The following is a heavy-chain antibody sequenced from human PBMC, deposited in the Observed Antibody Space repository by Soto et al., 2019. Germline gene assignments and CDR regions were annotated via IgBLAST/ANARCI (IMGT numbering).Heavy chain of an antibody. Sequence: QVQLVQSGAEVKKPGSSVKVSCKASGGTFSISVFSWVRQAPGRGLEWMGGITPMFGTANYAQKFQGRVTITADESTSTAYMELSGLKSEDTAVFYCAVFQSGSPKYWGQGTLLTVSS. CDR1: GGTFSISV. V-gene: IGHV1-69*01. CDR3: AVFQSGSPKY. J-gene: IGHJ4*02. CDR2: ITPMFGTA. D-gene: IGHD1-26*01.